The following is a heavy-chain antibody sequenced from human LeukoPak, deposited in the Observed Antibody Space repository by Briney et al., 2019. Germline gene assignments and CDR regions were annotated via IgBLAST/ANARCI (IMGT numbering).Heavy chain of an antibody. CDR3: AKEFGSSGWSSGFDY. V-gene: IGHV3-30*18. CDR2: ISYDGSNK. Sequence: GRSLRLSCAASGFTFSSYGMHWVRQAPGKGLEWVAVISYDGSNKYYADSVKGRFTISRYNSKNTLYLQMNSLRDEDTAVYYCAKEFGSSGWSSGFDYWGQGTLVTVSS. D-gene: IGHD6-19*01. CDR1: GFTFSSYG. J-gene: IGHJ4*02.